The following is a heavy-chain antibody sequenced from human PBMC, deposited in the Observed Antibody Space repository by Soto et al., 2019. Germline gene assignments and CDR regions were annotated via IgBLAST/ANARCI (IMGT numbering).Heavy chain of an antibody. CDR3: AKYPSSYGPYFDY. CDR2: ISGSGGST. D-gene: IGHD5-18*01. V-gene: IGHV3-23*01. J-gene: IGHJ4*02. Sequence: RLSCAASGFTFSSYAMSWVRQAPGKGLEWVSAISGSGGSTYYADSVKGRFTISRDNSKNALYLQMNSLRAEDTAVYYCAKYPSSYGPYFDYWGQGTLVTVSS. CDR1: GFTFSSYA.